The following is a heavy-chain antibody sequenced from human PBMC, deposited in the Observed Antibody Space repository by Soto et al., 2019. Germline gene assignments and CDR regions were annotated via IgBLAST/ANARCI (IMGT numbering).Heavy chain of an antibody. J-gene: IGHJ1*01. CDR1: GFTFSSYA. CDR2: ISYDGSNK. D-gene: IGHD2-15*01. Sequence: PGGSLRLSCAASGFTFSSYAMHWVRQAPGKGLEWVAVISYDGSNKYYADSVKGRFTISRDNSKNTLYLQVNSLRAEDTAVYYCARDPSRYCSGGSCYSRPEYFQHWGQGTLVTVSS. V-gene: IGHV3-30-3*01. CDR3: ARDPSRYCSGGSCYSRPEYFQH.